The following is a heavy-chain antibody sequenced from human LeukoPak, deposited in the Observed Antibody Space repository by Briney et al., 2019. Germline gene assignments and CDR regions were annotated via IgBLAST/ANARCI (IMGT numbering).Heavy chain of an antibody. J-gene: IGHJ4*02. CDR3: ALGENYFDY. D-gene: IGHD5-24*01. Sequence: VASVKVSCKASGYTFTGYYMHWVRQAPGQGLEWMGWINPNSGGTNYAQKFQGRVTMTRDMSTSTVYMELSSLRSEDTAVYYCALGENYFDYWGQGTLVTVSS. CDR2: INPNSGGT. CDR1: GYTFTGYY. V-gene: IGHV1-2*02.